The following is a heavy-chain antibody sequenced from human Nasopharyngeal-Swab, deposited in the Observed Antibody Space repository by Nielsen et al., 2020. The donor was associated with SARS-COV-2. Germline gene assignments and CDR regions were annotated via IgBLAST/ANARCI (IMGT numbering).Heavy chain of an antibody. V-gene: IGHV3-30*18. CDR1: GFTFSSYG. J-gene: IGHJ6*02. CDR3: AKDVAVGGLLWSGGGGMDV. D-gene: IGHD3-10*01. Sequence: GGSLRLSCAASGFTFSSYGMHWVRQAPGKGLEWVAVISYDGSNKYYADSVKGRFTISRENSKNTRYLQMNSLRAEDTAVYYCAKDVAVGGLLWSGGGGMDVWGQGTTVTVPS. CDR2: ISYDGSNK.